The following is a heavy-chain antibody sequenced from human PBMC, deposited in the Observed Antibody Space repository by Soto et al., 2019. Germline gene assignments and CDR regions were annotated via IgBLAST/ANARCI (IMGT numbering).Heavy chain of an antibody. CDR2: ISSSGTTI. D-gene: IGHD5-12*01. J-gene: IGHJ4*02. CDR3: ARDSGYNPFDY. CDR1: GFTFSSYE. V-gene: IGHV3-48*03. Sequence: EVQLVESGGGLVKPGGSLRLSCAASGFTFSSYEMNWVRQAPGKGLEWVSYISSSGTTIYYADSVKGRFTISRDNAKNSLHLQMNSLRAEDTAVYYCARDSGYNPFDYWGQGTLVTVSS.